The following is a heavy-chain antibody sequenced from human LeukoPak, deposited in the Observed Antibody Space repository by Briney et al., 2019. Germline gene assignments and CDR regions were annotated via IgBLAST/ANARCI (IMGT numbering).Heavy chain of an antibody. CDR3: AKIVGSGDY. V-gene: IGHV3-30*18. CDR1: GFTFRSYD. Sequence: GGSLRLSCAASGFTFRSYDMHWVRQAPGKGLEWVAVISYDGSKKYYADSVKGRFTISRDNSKNPLYLQMNSLRGEDTAVYYCAKIVGSGDYWGQGTLVTVSS. J-gene: IGHJ4*02. CDR2: ISYDGSKK. D-gene: IGHD1-26*01.